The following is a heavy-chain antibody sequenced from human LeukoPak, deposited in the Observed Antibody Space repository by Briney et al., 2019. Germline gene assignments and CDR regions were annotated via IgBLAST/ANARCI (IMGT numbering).Heavy chain of an antibody. CDR3: ARGCSSTSCLYYFDY. D-gene: IGHD2-2*01. Sequence: SETLSLTCTVSGGSLSGHYWSWIRQPPGKRLEWIGYVSYTGSTNYNPSLKSRVTISVDTSKNQFSLKLSSVSAADTAVYYCARGCSSTSCLYYFDYWGQGTLVTVSS. CDR1: GGSLSGHY. V-gene: IGHV4-59*11. CDR2: VSYTGST. J-gene: IGHJ4*02.